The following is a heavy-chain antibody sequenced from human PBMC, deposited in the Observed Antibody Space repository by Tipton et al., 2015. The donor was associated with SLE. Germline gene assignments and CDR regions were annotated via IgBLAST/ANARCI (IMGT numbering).Heavy chain of an antibody. J-gene: IGHJ4*01. CDR2: FYYGKST. CDR1: GGSISSSSFY. Sequence: TLSLTCTVSGGSISSSSFYWGWIRQPPGKGLEWIGSFYYGKSTFYNPSLKSRVTISVDTSTNRFSLQLSSVTAADTAVYYCAIPTVGATGGFDSWGHGTLVIVSS. D-gene: IGHD1-26*01. CDR3: AIPTVGATGGFDS. V-gene: IGHV4-39*07.